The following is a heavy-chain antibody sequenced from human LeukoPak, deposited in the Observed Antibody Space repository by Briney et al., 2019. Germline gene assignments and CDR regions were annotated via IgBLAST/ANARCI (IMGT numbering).Heavy chain of an antibody. CDR1: GVSVSDDS. V-gene: IGHV4-39*01. CDR2: IYYSGNT. Sequence: SETLSLTCAIYGVSVSDDSWNWIRQPPGKGLEWIGSIYYSGNTYYNASLKSQVSISIDTSKNQFSLRLTSVTAADTAVYYCARQTGSGLFILPGGQGTLVTVSS. CDR3: ARQTGSGLFILP. J-gene: IGHJ4*02. D-gene: IGHD3/OR15-3a*01.